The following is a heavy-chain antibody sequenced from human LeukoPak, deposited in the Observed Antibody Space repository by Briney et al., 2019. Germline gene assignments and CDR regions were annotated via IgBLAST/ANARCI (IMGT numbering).Heavy chain of an antibody. Sequence: GGSLRLSCAASGFTFRSYGMYWVRQAPGKGLEWVALIWYGGSNKSYADSVKGRFTISRDNSKNTLYLQMNSLRAEDTAVCYCARYRGDYWGQGTLVTVSS. J-gene: IGHJ4*02. CDR2: IWYGGSNK. D-gene: IGHD1-14*01. V-gene: IGHV3-33*08. CDR1: GFTFRSYG. CDR3: ARYRGDY.